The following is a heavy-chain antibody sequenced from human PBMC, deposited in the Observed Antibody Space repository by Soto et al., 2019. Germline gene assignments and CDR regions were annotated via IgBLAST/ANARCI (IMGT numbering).Heavy chain of an antibody. Sequence: SETLSLTCAVYGGSFCGYYWSWIRQPPGKGLEWIGEINHSGSTNYNPSLKSRVTISVDTSKNQFSLKLSSVTAADTAVYYCARCLGLGRGYYFDYWGQGTLVNVSS. CDR2: INHSGST. CDR3: ARCLGLGRGYYFDY. V-gene: IGHV4-34*01. D-gene: IGHD6-19*01. J-gene: IGHJ4*02. CDR1: GGSFCGYY.